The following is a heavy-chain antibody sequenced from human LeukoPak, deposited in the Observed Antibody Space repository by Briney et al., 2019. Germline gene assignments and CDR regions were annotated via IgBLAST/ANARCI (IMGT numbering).Heavy chain of an antibody. Sequence: SETLSLTCTVSGGSISSYYWSWIRQPPGKGLEWIGYIYYSGSTNCNPSLKSRVTISVDTSKNQFSLKLSSVTAADTAVYYCARGIARDAFDIWGQGTMVTVSS. CDR1: GGSISSYY. D-gene: IGHD6-13*01. CDR2: IYYSGST. CDR3: ARGIARDAFDI. J-gene: IGHJ3*02. V-gene: IGHV4-59*01.